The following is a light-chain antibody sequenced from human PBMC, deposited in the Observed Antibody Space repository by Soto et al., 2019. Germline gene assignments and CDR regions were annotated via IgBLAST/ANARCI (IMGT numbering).Light chain of an antibody. V-gene: IGKV3-15*01. CDR3: QQYNYWPLT. CDR1: QSVSSN. CDR2: GAS. J-gene: IGKJ4*01. Sequence: EIVTTQSPATLSVSPGERATLSCRASQSVSSNLDWFQQKPGQAPGLLTFGASTRATAIPAGFSRSGSGTDVTLPISSLQAEHFAVDYWQQYNYWPLTFGGGTEVEIK.